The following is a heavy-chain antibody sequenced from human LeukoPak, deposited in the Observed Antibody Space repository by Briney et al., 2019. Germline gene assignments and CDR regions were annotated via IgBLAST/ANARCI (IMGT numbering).Heavy chain of an antibody. D-gene: IGHD2-2*01. CDR2: IYPGDSDT. V-gene: IGHV5-51*01. J-gene: IGHJ6*02. CDR3: ARLGSTSRNYYYGMDV. Sequence: SGESLKISCKGSGYSFTSYWIGWVRQMPGKGLEWMGIIYPGDSDTRYSPSFQGQVTISADKSISTAYLQWSSLKASDTAMYYCARLGSTSRNYYYGMDVWGQGTTVTVSS. CDR1: GYSFTSYW.